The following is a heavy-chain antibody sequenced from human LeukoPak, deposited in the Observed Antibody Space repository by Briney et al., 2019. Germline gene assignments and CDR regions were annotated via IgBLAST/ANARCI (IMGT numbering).Heavy chain of an antibody. CDR3: AGSYHYYMDV. V-gene: IGHV4-59*01. Sequence: PSETLSLTCTVSGGSIRIYYWSWIRQPPGKGLEWFGYISYIGSTKYNPSLKSRVTISEDTSKKQFSLKLSSVTAADTAVYYCAGSYHYYMDVWGKGTTVTVSS. J-gene: IGHJ6*03. CDR2: ISYIGST. CDR1: GGSIRIYY.